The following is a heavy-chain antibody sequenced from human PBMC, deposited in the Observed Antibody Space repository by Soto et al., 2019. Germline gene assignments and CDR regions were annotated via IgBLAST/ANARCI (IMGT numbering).Heavy chain of an antibody. CDR2: ITGSGGAT. CDR3: AKSSGWYVNNWLDP. Sequence: PGGSLRLSXIPSGFTFSSYAMTWVRQAPGKGLEWVSSITGSGGATYHAVSVRGRFTISRDNAKNTLYLQMNSLRAEDTAMYYCAKSSGWYVNNWLDPWGQGTLVTVSS. V-gene: IGHV3-23*01. J-gene: IGHJ5*02. D-gene: IGHD6-19*01. CDR1: GFTFSSYA.